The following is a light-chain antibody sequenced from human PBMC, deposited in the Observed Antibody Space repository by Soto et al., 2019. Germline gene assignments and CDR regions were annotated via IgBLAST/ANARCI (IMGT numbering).Light chain of an antibody. J-gene: IGLJ1*01. Sequence: QSALTQPASVSGSPGQSITISCTGTSSDVGYDNSVSWYQQHPGKAPKLMIYDVSNRPSGVSYRFSGSKSGNTASLTISGLQAEDEADYYCSSYTASSTYVFGTGTKLTVL. V-gene: IGLV2-14*03. CDR2: DVS. CDR1: SSDVGYDNS. CDR3: SSYTASSTYV.